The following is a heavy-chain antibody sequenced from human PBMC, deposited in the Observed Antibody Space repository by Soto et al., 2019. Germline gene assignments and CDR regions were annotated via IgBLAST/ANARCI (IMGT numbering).Heavy chain of an antibody. V-gene: IGHV5-51*07. J-gene: IGHJ4*02. CDR2: IYPGDSDT. CDR1: GEKVSRYW. Sequence: SSEKGCGEKVSRYWRGREHQKPGKGLEWMGIIYPGDSDTRYSPSFQGQVTISRDNAKNTLYLQMNSLRAEDTAVYYCARYTNSWYAPDYWGQGTLVTVSS. D-gene: IGHD6-13*01. CDR3: ARYTNSWYAPDY.